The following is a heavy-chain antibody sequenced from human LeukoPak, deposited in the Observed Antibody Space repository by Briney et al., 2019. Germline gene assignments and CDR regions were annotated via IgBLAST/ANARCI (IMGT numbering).Heavy chain of an antibody. CDR1: GGSISSYY. V-gene: IGHV4-38-2*02. CDR2: IYHRGST. D-gene: IGHD2-15*01. Sequence: SETLSLTCTVSGGSISSYYWSWIRQPPGKGLEWIGSIYHRGSTYYNPSLKSRVTISVDTSKNQFSLKLKSVTAADTAVYYCARDNCSGGRCYPFDYWGQGTLVTVSS. J-gene: IGHJ4*02. CDR3: ARDNCSGGRCYPFDY.